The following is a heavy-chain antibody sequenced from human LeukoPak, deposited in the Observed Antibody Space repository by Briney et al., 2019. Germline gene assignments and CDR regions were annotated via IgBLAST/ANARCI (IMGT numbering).Heavy chain of an antibody. J-gene: IGHJ4*02. CDR2: IYPGDSDT. Sequence: GESLKISCKGSGYSFTTYWVAWVRQMPGKGLEWMGIIYPGDSDTGYSPSFQGQVTISADKSISAAYLQWSSLRASDTAMYYCTRLNGVAAAAGPFDYWGQGTLVTVSS. D-gene: IGHD6-13*01. CDR1: GYSFTTYW. CDR3: TRLNGVAAAAGPFDY. V-gene: IGHV5-51*01.